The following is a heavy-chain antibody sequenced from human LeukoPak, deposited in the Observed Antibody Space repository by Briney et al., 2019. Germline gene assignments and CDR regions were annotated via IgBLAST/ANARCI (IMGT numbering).Heavy chain of an antibody. D-gene: IGHD2-2*02. J-gene: IGHJ4*02. Sequence: SVKVSCKASGGTFSSYAISWVRQAPGQGLEWMGGIIPIFGTANYAQKFQGRVTITTDESTSTAYMELSSLRSEDTAVYYCARPIVVVPAAILGFDYWGQGTLVTVSS. CDR3: ARPIVVVPAAILGFDY. CDR2: IIPIFGTA. CDR1: GGTFSSYA. V-gene: IGHV1-69*05.